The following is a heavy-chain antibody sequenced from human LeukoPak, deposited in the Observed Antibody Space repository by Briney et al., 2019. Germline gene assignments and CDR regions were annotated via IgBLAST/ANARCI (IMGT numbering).Heavy chain of an antibody. J-gene: IGHJ4*02. Sequence: SETLSLTCAVYGGSFSGYYWSWIRQPPGKGLGWIGYIYYSGSTNYNPSLKSRVTISVDTSKNQFSLKLSSVTAADTAVYYCARSFGDYFDYWGQGTLVTVSS. CDR1: GGSFSGYY. V-gene: IGHV4-59*01. D-gene: IGHD3-10*01. CDR2: IYYSGST. CDR3: ARSFGDYFDY.